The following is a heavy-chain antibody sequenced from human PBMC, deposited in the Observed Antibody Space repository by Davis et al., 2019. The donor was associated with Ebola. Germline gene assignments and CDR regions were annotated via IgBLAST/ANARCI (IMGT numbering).Heavy chain of an antibody. V-gene: IGHV1-46*01. Sequence: ASVKVSCKASGYTFTSYYMHWVRQAPGQGLEWMGIINPSGGSTSYAQKFQGRVTMTRDTSTSTVYMELSSLRSEDTAVYYCARAPPHPFRFRGYYYYGMDVWGQGTTVTVSS. CDR2: INPSGGST. CDR3: ARAPPHPFRFRGYYYYGMDV. D-gene: IGHD2/OR15-2a*01. CDR1: GYTFTSYY. J-gene: IGHJ6*02.